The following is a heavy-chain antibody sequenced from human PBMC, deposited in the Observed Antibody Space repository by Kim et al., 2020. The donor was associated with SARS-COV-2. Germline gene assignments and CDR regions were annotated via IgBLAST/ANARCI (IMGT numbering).Heavy chain of an antibody. CDR1: EFTFSYSS. V-gene: IGHV3-30-3*01. D-gene: IGHD6-6*01. J-gene: IGHJ4*02. CDR2: ISYDGNNK. Sequence: GGSLRLSCAASEFTFSYSSMHWVRQAPGKGLEWVAVISYDGNNKYYADSVKGRFTISRDNSKNTLYLQMNSLRAEDTAVYYCASQRIVGQLVPPPTFGYWGQGNLGTVSS. CDR3: ASQRIVGQLVPPPTFGY.